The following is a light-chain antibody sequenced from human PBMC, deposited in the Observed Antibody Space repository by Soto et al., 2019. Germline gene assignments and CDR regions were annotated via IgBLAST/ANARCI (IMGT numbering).Light chain of an antibody. V-gene: IGKV1-5*01. Sequence: IQMGQSPSTLSASVGDRVTITCLASQSISSWLAWYQQKPGKAPKLLIYDASSLESGVPSRFSGSGSGTEFTLTISSLQPDDFATYYCQQANSFPFTFGQGTRLEI. CDR3: QQANSFPFT. CDR1: QSISSW. CDR2: DAS. J-gene: IGKJ5*01.